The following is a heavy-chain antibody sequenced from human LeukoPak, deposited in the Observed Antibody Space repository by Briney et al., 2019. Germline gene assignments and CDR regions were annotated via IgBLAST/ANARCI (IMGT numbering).Heavy chain of an antibody. Sequence: ASVKVSCKASGYTFTGYYMHWVRQAPGQGLEWMGWINPNSGGTNYAQKFQGRVTMTRDTSISTAYMELSRLRSDDTAVYYCAREGGEGIVATINNWFDPWGQGTLVTVSS. J-gene: IGHJ5*02. CDR2: INPNSGGT. CDR3: AREGGEGIVATINNWFDP. CDR1: GYTFTGYY. V-gene: IGHV1-2*02. D-gene: IGHD5-12*01.